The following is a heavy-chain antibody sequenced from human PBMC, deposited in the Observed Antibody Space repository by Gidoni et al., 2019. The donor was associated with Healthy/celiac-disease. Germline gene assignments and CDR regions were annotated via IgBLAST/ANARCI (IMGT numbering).Heavy chain of an antibody. CDR2: IIPIFGTA. J-gene: IGHJ6*02. CDR1: GVTFSSYA. V-gene: IGHV1-69*01. D-gene: IGHD2-2*01. CDR3: ARGDIVVVPAAEPGYYYGMDV. Sequence: QVQLVQSGAEVTKPGSSVKVSCKASGVTFSSYAISWVRKAPGQGLEWMGGIIPIFGTANYAQKFQGRVTITADESTSTAYMELSSLRSEDTAVYYCARGDIVVVPAAEPGYYYGMDVWGQGTTVTVSS.